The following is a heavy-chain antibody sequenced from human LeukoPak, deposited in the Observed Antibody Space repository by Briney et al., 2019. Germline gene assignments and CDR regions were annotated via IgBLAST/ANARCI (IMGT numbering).Heavy chain of an antibody. CDR1: GFTFSSYA. CDR2: ISYDGSNK. Sequence: PGGSLRLSCAASGFTFSSYAMHWVRQAPGKGLEWVAVISYDGSNKYYADSVKGRFTISRDNSKNTLYLQMNSLRAEDTAVYYCAGDHYDYGDYCFDYWGQGTLVTVSS. J-gene: IGHJ4*02. D-gene: IGHD4-17*01. V-gene: IGHV3-30-3*01. CDR3: AGDHYDYGDYCFDY.